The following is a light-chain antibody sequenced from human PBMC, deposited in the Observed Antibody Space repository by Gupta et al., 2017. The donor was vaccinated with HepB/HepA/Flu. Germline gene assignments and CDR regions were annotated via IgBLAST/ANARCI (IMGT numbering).Light chain of an antibody. J-gene: IGLJ2*01. V-gene: IGLV3-1*01. CDR3: QVWDSNVLNLI. CDR1: NVGEKY. Sequence: SYQQTQPLSVAVAQRHTARIACSGDNVGEKYVCWYQPKAGQSPVLVIYKDNKRPAGIPDRFSGSNSGNTATLTISGTQAMDEADYYCQVWDSNVLNLIFGGGTKLTVL. CDR2: KDN.